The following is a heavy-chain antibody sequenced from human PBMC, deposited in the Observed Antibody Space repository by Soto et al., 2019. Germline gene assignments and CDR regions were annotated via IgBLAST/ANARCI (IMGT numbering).Heavy chain of an antibody. CDR2: IYTGGST. J-gene: IGHJ4*02. CDR1: GFTVSSNY. CDR3: ARGLRSYGYFDY. D-gene: IGHD3-16*01. V-gene: IGHV3-66*01. Sequence: EVQLVESGGGLVQPGGSLRLSCAASGFTVSSNYMSWVRQAPGKGLEWVSVIYTGGSTYYADSVKGRFTISRDNSKNTLYLQVNSLRAEHTAVYYCARGLRSYGYFDYWGQGTLVTVSS.